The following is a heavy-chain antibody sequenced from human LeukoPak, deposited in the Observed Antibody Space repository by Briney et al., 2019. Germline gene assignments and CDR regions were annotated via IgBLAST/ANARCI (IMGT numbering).Heavy chain of an antibody. Sequence: SETLSLTCTVSGGSVSSHQWSWIRQPPGKGLEWIGYIYYSGSTNYNPSLRSRFTISIDRSTNRFSLRLSSVTAADTAMYYCARWVLTTVSYYMDVWGNGTTVTVSS. D-gene: IGHD4-11*01. V-gene: IGHV4-59*02. CDR3: ARWVLTTVSYYMDV. CDR2: IYYSGST. CDR1: GGSVSSHQ. J-gene: IGHJ6*03.